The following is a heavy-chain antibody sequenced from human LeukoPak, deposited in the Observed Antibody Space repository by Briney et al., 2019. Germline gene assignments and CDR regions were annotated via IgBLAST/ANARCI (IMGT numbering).Heavy chain of an antibody. V-gene: IGHV3-66*01. CDR2: IYSGGST. Sequence: GGSLRLSCAASGFTVSSNYMSWVRQAPGKGLEWVSVIYSGGSTYYADSVKGRFTISRDNSKNTLYLQMNSLRAEDTAVYYCARDVSGPFDYWGQGTLSPSPQ. CDR3: ARDVSGPFDY. J-gene: IGHJ4*02. D-gene: IGHD2-8*01. CDR1: GFTVSSNY.